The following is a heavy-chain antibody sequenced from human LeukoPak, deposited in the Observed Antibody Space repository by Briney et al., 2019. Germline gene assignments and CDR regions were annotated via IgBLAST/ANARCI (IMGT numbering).Heavy chain of an antibody. V-gene: IGHV3-74*01. Sequence: GGSLRLSCAASGFNLGSYGMSWVRQAPGKGLVWLSRVNSDGNITTYADSVRGRFTISRDNAKNTLYLQLNSLRAEDTAVYYCARRGLVPAFDIWGQGTMVSVTS. CDR3: ARRGLVPAFDI. J-gene: IGHJ3*02. CDR1: GFNLGSYG. CDR2: VNSDGNIT. D-gene: IGHD3-10*02.